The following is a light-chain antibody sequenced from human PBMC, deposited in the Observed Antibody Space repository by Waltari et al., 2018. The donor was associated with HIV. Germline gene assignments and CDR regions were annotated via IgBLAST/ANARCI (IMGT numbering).Light chain of an antibody. CDR2: DND. CDR3: GTWDRSLGGGV. CDR1: SSNIVTYS. Sequence: SVLTQPPPVSAAPGQKVLVSCSVRSSNIVTYSVSWYQHVPGSAPKLLIYDNDKRPSGTPDRFSGSKSGTSATLDITGLQTGDGADYYCGTWDRSLGGGVFGGGTKLTVL. V-gene: IGLV1-51*01. J-gene: IGLJ3*02.